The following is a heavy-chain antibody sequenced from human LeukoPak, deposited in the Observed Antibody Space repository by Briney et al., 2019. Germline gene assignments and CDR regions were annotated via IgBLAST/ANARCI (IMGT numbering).Heavy chain of an antibody. Sequence: GGSLRLSCAASGFTFSSYSMNWVRQAPGKGLEWVSSISTSSSYIYYADSVKGRFTISRDNAKNSLYLQMNSLRAEDTAVYYCAREEGGKLGIDYYFDYWGQGTLVTVSS. D-gene: IGHD7-27*01. J-gene: IGHJ4*02. CDR2: ISTSSSYI. CDR1: GFTFSSYS. CDR3: AREEGGKLGIDYYFDY. V-gene: IGHV3-21*01.